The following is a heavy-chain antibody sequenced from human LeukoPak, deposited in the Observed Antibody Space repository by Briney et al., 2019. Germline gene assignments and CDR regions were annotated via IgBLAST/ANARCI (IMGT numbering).Heavy chain of an antibody. CDR1: GGSISSSSYY. Sequence: SETLSLTCTVSGGSISSSSYYWGWIRQPPGKGLEWIGGIYYSGSTYYNPSLKSRVTISVDTSKNQFSLKLSSVTAADTAVYYCARQGGIAAAGRIDYWGQGTLVTVSS. V-gene: IGHV4-39*01. J-gene: IGHJ4*02. D-gene: IGHD6-13*01. CDR3: ARQGGIAAAGRIDY. CDR2: IYYSGST.